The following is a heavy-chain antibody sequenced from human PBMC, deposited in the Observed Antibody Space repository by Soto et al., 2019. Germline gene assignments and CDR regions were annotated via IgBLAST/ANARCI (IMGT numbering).Heavy chain of an antibody. CDR3: ARREQSDYYYMDV. V-gene: IGHV3-64*01. D-gene: IGHD6-19*01. Sequence: GGSLRLSCAASGFTFSNYAMDWVRQAPGKVLEYVSGISSNGVGTYYANSVKDRFTISRDNSKNTLYLQMGSLRAEDMAVYYCARREQSDYYYMDVWGKGTWVTVS. CDR1: GFTFSNYA. CDR2: ISSNGVGT. J-gene: IGHJ6*03.